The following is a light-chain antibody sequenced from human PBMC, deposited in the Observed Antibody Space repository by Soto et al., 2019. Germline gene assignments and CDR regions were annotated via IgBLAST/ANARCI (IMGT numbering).Light chain of an antibody. CDR1: QSVSSSY. CDR2: GTS. J-gene: IGKJ1*01. V-gene: IGKV3-20*01. CDR3: QQYVTSPRT. Sequence: EIVLTQSPGTVSLSPGERATLSCRASQSVSSSYLAWYQQRPGQAPRLLFYGTSTRVTGIPARFSGRGSGTDFTLSISRLEPEDSAVYYCQQYVTSPRTFGLGTKVDIK.